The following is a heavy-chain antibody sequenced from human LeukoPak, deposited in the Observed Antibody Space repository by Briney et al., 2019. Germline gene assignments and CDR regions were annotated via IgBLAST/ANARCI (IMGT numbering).Heavy chain of an antibody. V-gene: IGHV3-30*18. CDR3: AKAAYYDSSGYYYPYYFDY. CDR1: GFTFSSYG. D-gene: IGHD3-22*01. Sequence: PGGSLRLSCAASGFTFSSYGMHWVRQAPGKGLEWVAVISYDGSNKYYADSVKGRFTISRDNSKNTLYLQTNSLRAEDTAVYYCAKAAYYDSSGYYYPYYFDYWGQGTLVTVSS. CDR2: ISYDGSNK. J-gene: IGHJ4*02.